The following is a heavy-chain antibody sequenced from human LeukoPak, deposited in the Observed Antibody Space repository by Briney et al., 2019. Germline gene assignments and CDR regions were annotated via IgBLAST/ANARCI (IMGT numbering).Heavy chain of an antibody. CDR1: AYAFTDDY. CDR2: INPNSGGT. J-gene: IGHJ3*02. V-gene: IGHV1-2*02. CDR3: ARDLGVFGPKSRAFDI. D-gene: IGHD3-3*01. Sequence: EASVKVSCKASAYAFTDDYMHWVRQAPGQGLEWLGWINPNSGGTNYAQKFRGRVTMTRDTSISTAYMELSRLRSDDTAVYYCARDLGVFGPKSRAFDIWGQGTMVTVSS.